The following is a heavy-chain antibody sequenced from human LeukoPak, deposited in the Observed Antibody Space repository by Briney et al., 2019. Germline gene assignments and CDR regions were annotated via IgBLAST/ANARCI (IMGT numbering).Heavy chain of an antibody. D-gene: IGHD3-16*01. CDR1: GFTFSSYA. J-gene: IGHJ4*02. V-gene: IGHV3-23*01. Sequence: GGSLRLSCAASGFTFSSYAMSWVRQAPGKGLEWVSAISGSGGSTYYADSVKGRFTISRDNSKNTLYLQMNCLRAEDTAVYYCAKDHHLYPTTSFDYWGQGTLVTVSS. CDR3: AKDHHLYPTTSFDY. CDR2: ISGSGGST.